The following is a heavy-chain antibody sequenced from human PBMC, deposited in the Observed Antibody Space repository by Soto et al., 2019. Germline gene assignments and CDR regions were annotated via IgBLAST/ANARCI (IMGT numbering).Heavy chain of an antibody. Sequence: EVQLVESGGGSVQPGGSLRLSCAASGFTFSDHCMDWVRQAPGKGLEWAGRIRNRANSYGTDYAAAVKGRFTISRDDSRNSLYLQMSSLRTEDTAVYYCVRVRLGASTRVFDYWGQGTLVTVSS. V-gene: IGHV3-72*01. D-gene: IGHD2-2*01. J-gene: IGHJ4*02. CDR2: IRNRANSYGT. CDR1: GFTFSDHC. CDR3: VRVRLGASTRVFDY.